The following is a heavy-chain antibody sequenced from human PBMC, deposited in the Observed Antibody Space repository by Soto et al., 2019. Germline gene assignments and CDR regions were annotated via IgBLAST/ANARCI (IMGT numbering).Heavy chain of an antibody. J-gene: IGHJ4*02. CDR2: ISGSGGST. D-gene: IGHD5-12*01. CDR3: ARGYGGYILRYLDY. CDR1: GFTFSSYA. Sequence: GGSLRLSCAASGFTFSSYAMSWVRQAPGKGLEWVSAISGSGGSTYYADSVKVRFTISRDNSKNTLYLQMSSLRGEDTAVYSCARGYGGYILRYLDYWGQGTLVTVSS. V-gene: IGHV3-23*01.